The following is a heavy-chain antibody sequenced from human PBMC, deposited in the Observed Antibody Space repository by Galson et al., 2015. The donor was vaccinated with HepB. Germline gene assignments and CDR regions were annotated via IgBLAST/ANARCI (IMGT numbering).Heavy chain of an antibody. CDR3: ARDSAVAVAGVGIPPFAP. V-gene: IGHV3-21*01. CDR2: ISSSSSYI. D-gene: IGHD6-19*01. J-gene: IGHJ5*02. Sequence: SLRLSCAASGFTFSSYSMNWVRQAPGKGLEWVSSISSSSSYIYYADSVKGRFTISRDNAKNSLYLQMNSLRAEDTAVYYCARDSAVAVAGVGIPPFAPWGQGTLVTVSS. CDR1: GFTFSSYS.